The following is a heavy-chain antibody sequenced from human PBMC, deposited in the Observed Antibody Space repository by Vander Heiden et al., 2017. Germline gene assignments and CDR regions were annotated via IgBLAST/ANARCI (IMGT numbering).Heavy chain of an antibody. J-gene: IGHJ4*02. D-gene: IGHD3-22*01. CDR3: ARRGALNYYDSSGDDY. V-gene: IGHV5-51*01. CDR2: IYPGDSDT. Sequence: EVQLVQSGAEVKKPGESPKISCKGSGYSFTSYWIGWVRQMPGKGLEWMGIIYPGDSDTRYSPSFQGQVTISADKSISTAYLQWSSLKASDTAMYYCARRGALNYYDSSGDDYWGQGTLVTVSS. CDR1: GYSFTSYW.